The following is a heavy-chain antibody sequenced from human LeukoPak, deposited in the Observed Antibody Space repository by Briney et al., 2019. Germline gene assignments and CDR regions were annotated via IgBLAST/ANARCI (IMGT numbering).Heavy chain of an antibody. Sequence: GGSLRLSCAASGFTFSSYWMSWVRQAPGKGLEWVATIRQDGSQKYYVDSVKGRFTISRDNAKNSLYLQMNSLRAEDTAVYYCARAGQEWFGELDFGQWGKGPRVTLPS. CDR2: IRQDGSQK. V-gene: IGHV3-7*01. CDR3: ARAGQEWFGELDFGQ. J-gene: IGHJ4*02. CDR1: GFTFSSYW. D-gene: IGHD3-10*01.